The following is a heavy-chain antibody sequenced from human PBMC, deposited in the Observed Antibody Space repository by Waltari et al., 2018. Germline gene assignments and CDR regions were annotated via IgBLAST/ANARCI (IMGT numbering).Heavy chain of an antibody. V-gene: IGHV4-61*02. CDR2: IYTSGST. CDR1: GGSISSGSYY. CDR3: ARDNGGYSY. J-gene: IGHJ4*02. Sequence: QVQLQESGPGLVKPSQTLSLTCPVSGGSISSGSYYWSWIRQPAGKGLEWIGRIYTSGSTNYNPSLKSRVTISVDTSKNQFSLKLSSVTAADTAVYYCARDNGGYSYWGQGTLVIVSS. D-gene: IGHD2-8*01.